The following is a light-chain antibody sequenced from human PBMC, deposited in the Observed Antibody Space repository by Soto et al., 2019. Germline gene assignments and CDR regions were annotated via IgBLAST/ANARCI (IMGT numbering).Light chain of an antibody. CDR3: QQRSNWV. Sequence: EIVMTQSPATLSVSPGEGATLSCRASQSVSSNLAWYQQKPGQAPRLLIYDASKRAPGVPARFSGSGSGTDFSLTISSLDPEDFGVYYCQQRSNWVFGPGTKVDIK. CDR2: DAS. J-gene: IGKJ3*01. CDR1: QSVSSN. V-gene: IGKV3-11*01.